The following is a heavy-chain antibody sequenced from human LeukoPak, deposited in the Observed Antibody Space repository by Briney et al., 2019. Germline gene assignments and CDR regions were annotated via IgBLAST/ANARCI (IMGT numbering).Heavy chain of an antibody. CDR2: IIPILGIA. CDR3: ARDLGNDLRLWEWGMFG. V-gene: IGHV1-69*04. CDR1: GGTFTSYT. J-gene: IGHJ4*02. Sequence: GASVKVSCKASGGTFTSYTISWVRQAPGQGLEWMGRIIPILGIANYAQKFQGRVTITADKSTSTAYMELSSLRSEDTAVYYCARDLGNDLRLWEWGMFGWGQGTLVTVSS. D-gene: IGHD3-3*01.